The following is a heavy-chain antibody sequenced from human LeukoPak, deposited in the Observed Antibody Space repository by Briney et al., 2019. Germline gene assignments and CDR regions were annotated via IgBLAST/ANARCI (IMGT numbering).Heavy chain of an antibody. CDR3: ARGEYQLPKYYYYGMDV. CDR1: GGTFSSYA. V-gene: IGHV1-69*01. Sequence: AASVKVSCKASGGTFSSYAISWVRQAPGQGLEWMGGIIPIFGTANYAQKFQGRVTITADESTSTAYMELGSLRSEDTAVYYCARGEYQLPKYYYYGMDVWGKGTTVTVSS. J-gene: IGHJ6*04. D-gene: IGHD2-2*01. CDR2: IIPIFGTA.